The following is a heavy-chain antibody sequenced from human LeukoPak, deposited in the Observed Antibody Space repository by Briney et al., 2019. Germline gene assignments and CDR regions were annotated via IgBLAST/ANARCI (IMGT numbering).Heavy chain of an antibody. D-gene: IGHD3-16*02. CDR2: ISSSSSYI. Sequence: GGSLRLSCAASGFTFDDYGMYWVRQAPGKGLEWVSSISSSSSYIYYADSVKGRFTISRDNAKNSLYLQMNSLRAEDTAVYYCARVRNDYVWGSYPAYFDYWGQGTLVTVSS. V-gene: IGHV3-21*01. J-gene: IGHJ4*02. CDR3: ARVRNDYVWGSYPAYFDY. CDR1: GFTFDDYG.